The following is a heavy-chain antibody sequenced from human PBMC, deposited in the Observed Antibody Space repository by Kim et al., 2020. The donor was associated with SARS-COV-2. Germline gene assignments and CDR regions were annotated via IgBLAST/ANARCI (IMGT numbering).Heavy chain of an antibody. D-gene: IGHD6-13*01. Sequence: PSLKSRVTISVDTSKNQFSLKLSSVTAADTAVYYCAREPRRYSRHNWFDPWGQGTLVTVSS. V-gene: IGHV4-34*01. CDR3: AREPRRYSRHNWFDP. J-gene: IGHJ5*02.